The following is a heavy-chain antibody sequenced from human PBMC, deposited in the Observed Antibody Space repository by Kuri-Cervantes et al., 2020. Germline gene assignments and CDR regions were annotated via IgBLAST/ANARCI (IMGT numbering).Heavy chain of an antibody. J-gene: IGHJ4*02. V-gene: IGHV1-69*05. CDR3: ARGKDSLSHFDY. CDR2: IIPIFGTA. Sequence: SVKDSFKASVGTFSSYAISWVRQAPGQGLEWMGGIIPIFGTADYAQKFQGRVTITTDKSTSTAYMELSSLRAEETAVYYCARGKDSLSHFDYWGQGTLVTVSS. D-gene: IGHD3-9*01. CDR1: VGTFSSYA.